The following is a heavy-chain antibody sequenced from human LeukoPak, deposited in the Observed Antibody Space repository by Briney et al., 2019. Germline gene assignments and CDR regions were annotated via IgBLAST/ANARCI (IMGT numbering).Heavy chain of an antibody. CDR2: IIPIFGTA. CDR3: ATGVRMDNWDDEYLGFPTYFDF. D-gene: IGHD1-1*01. V-gene: IGHV1-69*06. CDR1: GGTFSSYA. Sequence: ASVKVSCKASGGTFSSYAISWVRQAPGQGLEWMGGIIPIFGTANYAQKFQGRVTITADKSTSTAYMELSSLRSDDTAVYYCATGVRMDNWDDEYLGFPTYFDFWGQGTLVTVSS. J-gene: IGHJ4*02.